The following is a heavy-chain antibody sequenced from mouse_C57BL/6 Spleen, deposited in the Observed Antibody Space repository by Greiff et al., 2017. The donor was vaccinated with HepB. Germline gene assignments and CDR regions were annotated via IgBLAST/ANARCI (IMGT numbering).Heavy chain of an antibody. CDR3: ARDQGVVTFDY. Sequence: EVQLVESGGGLVKPGGSLKLSCAASGFTFSSYAMSWVRQTPEKRLEWVATISDGGSYTYYPDNVKGRFTISRDNAKNNLYLQMSHLKSEDTAMYYCARDQGVVTFDYWGHSTTLTVSS. D-gene: IGHD2-5*01. CDR2: ISDGGSYT. J-gene: IGHJ2*01. CDR1: GFTFSSYA. V-gene: IGHV5-4*01.